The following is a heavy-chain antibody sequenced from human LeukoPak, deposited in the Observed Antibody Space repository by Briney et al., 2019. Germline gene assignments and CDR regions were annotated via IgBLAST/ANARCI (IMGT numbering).Heavy chain of an antibody. CDR2: ISSSRSYT. V-gene: IGHV3-11*06. D-gene: IGHD3-16*01. Sequence: PGGSLRLSCAASGFIFSDYYMTWIRQAPGKGLEWVSDISSSRSYTNYADSVKGRFTISRDNAKNSLYLQRNSLGDDDTAGYYCAGGGGGMVIGDYWGQGTLVTVSS. J-gene: IGHJ4*02. CDR3: AGGGGGMVIGDY. CDR1: GFIFSDYY.